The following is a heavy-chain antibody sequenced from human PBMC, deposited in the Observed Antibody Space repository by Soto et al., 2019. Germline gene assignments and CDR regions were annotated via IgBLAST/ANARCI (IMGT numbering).Heavy chain of an antibody. J-gene: IGHJ5*02. CDR3: AKDASRILGATLTP. V-gene: IGHV3-23*01. Sequence: EVQLLESGGGLVQPGGSLRLSCAASGFTFSSYAMSWVRQAPGKGLEWVSAISGSGGSTYYADSVKGRFTISRDNSKNTVYLQMKSLRAGDTAVYYWAKDASRILGATLTPWGQGTLVTVSS. CDR2: ISGSGGST. D-gene: IGHD1-26*01. CDR1: GFTFSSYA.